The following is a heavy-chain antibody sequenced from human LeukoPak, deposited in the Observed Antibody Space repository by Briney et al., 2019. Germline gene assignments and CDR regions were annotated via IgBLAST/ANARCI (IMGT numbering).Heavy chain of an antibody. J-gene: IGHJ4*02. V-gene: IGHV3-23*01. CDR2: LSGSGGST. Sequence: PGGSLRLSCAASGFTFSSYAMSWVRPAPGKGRAWFSALSGSGGSTYYADSVKGRFTISRDNSKNTLYLQMNSLRAEDTAVYYCAKDIYDSSGYLAAFDYWGQRTLVTVSS. D-gene: IGHD3-22*01. CDR1: GFTFSSYA. CDR3: AKDIYDSSGYLAAFDY.